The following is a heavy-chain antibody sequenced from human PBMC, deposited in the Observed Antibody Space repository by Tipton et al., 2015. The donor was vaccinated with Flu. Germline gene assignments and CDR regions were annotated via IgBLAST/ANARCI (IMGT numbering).Heavy chain of an antibody. D-gene: IGHD5-12*01. Sequence: QVQLVQSGGGVVQPGRSLRLSCAASGFTFSSYGMHWVRQAPGKGLEWVAVISYDGSNKYYADSVKGRFTISRDNSKNTLYLQMNSLRAEDTAVYYCAKDRDFLGYSGYDYYFDYWGQGTLVTVSS. CDR2: ISYDGSNK. V-gene: IGHV3-30*18. J-gene: IGHJ4*02. CDR3: AKDRDFLGYSGYDYYFDY. CDR1: GFTFSSYG.